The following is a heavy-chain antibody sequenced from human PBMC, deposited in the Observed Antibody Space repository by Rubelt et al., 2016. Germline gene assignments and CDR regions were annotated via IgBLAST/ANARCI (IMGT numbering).Heavy chain of an antibody. V-gene: IGHV4-61*01. CDR3: ARAVDYYDSSGYFGV. J-gene: IGHJ4*02. D-gene: IGHD3-22*01. CDR2: IYDSGST. Sequence: QVQLQESGPGLVKPSETLSLTCTVSGGSVSRGYYYWSWIRQPPGKTLEWIGHIYDSGSTNYNPSLKSGGPILVETSKNPFSRKRSSVTAADTAVYYCARAVDYYDSSGYFGVWGQGTLVTVSS. CDR1: GGSVSRGYYY.